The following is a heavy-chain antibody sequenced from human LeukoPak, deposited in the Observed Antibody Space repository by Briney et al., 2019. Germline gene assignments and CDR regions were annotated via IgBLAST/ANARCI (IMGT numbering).Heavy chain of an antibody. J-gene: IGHJ4*02. V-gene: IGHV3-48*02. CDR2: SSGSSSTV. D-gene: IGHD1-26*01. CDR3: VRGLVGATTGGY. CDR1: GFTFSDHS. Sequence: GGSLRLSCAASGFTFSDHSMNWVRQAPGKGLEWISYSSGSSSTVYYADSVRGRFTISRDNAKKSLYLQMNSLTDEDTAVYYCVRGLVGATTGGYWGQGTLVTVSS.